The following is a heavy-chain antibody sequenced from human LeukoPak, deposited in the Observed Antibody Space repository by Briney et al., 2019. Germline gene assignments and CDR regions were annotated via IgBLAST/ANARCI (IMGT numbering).Heavy chain of an antibody. CDR2: IYYSGST. CDR1: GVSISSYY. CDR3: ARLKAVVAGSFDY. J-gene: IGHJ4*02. Sequence: PSETLSLTCTVSGVSISSYYWSWIRQPPGKGLEWIGYIYYSGSTNYNPSLKSRVTISVDTSKNQFSLKLSSVTAADTAVYYCARLKAVVAGSFDYWGQGTLVTVSS. D-gene: IGHD6-19*01. V-gene: IGHV4-59*08.